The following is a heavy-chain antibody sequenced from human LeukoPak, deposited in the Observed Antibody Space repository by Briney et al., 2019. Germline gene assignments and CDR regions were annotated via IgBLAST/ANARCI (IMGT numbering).Heavy chain of an antibody. J-gene: IGHJ4*02. CDR2: IYYSGST. Sequence: SETLSLTCTVSGGSISSSSYYWGWIRQPPGKGLEWIGYIYYSGSTNYNPSLKSRVTISVDTSKNQFSLKLSSVTAADTAVYYCARGDAYGSGTHFDYWGQGTLVTVSS. D-gene: IGHD3-10*01. V-gene: IGHV4-61*05. CDR1: GGSISSSSYY. CDR3: ARGDAYGSGTHFDY.